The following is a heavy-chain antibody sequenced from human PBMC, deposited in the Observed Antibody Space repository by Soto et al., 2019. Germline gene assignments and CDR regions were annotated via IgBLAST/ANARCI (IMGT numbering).Heavy chain of an antibody. CDR3: ARDPLWGTAMVLWYFDL. V-gene: IGHV3-30-3*01. CDR1: GFTFSSYA. D-gene: IGHD5-18*01. Sequence: VQLVESGGGVVQPGTSLRHSCAASGFTFSSYAMHWVRQAPGKGLEWVEVISYDGSNKYYEDSVKGRFTISRDNSKNTLYLQMNSLRAEDTAVYYCARDPLWGTAMVLWYFDLWGRGTLVTVSS. CDR2: ISYDGSNK. J-gene: IGHJ2*01.